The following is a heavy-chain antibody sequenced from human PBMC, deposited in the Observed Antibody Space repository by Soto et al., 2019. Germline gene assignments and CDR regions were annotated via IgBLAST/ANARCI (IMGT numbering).Heavy chain of an antibody. D-gene: IGHD3-10*01. CDR3: AEDSGFDY. CDR1: GFTFSSYA. V-gene: IGHV3-30-3*01. J-gene: IGHJ4*02. Sequence: GGSLRLSCAASGFTFSSYAMHWVRQAPGKGLEWVAVISYDGSNKYYADSVKGRFTISRDNSKNTLYLQMNSLRAEDTAVYYCAEDSGFDYWGQGTLVTVSS. CDR2: ISYDGSNK.